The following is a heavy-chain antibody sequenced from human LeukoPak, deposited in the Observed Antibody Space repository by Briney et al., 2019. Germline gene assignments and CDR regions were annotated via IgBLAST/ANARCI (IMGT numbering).Heavy chain of an antibody. CDR3: ARGYYYDSSGYYYSYYFDY. CDR2: IIPIFGTE. CDR1: GGTFSSYA. J-gene: IGHJ4*02. Sequence: SSVKVSCKASGGTFSSYAISWVRQAPGQGLEWMGGIIPIFGTENYAQKFQGRVTITADESTSTAYMELSSLRSEDTAVYYCARGYYYDSSGYYYSYYFDYWGQGTLVTVSS. V-gene: IGHV1-69*01. D-gene: IGHD3-22*01.